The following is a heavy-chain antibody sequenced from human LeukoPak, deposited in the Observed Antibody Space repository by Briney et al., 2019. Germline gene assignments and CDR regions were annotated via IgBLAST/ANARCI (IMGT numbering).Heavy chain of an antibody. CDR1: NNTLSNNG. D-gene: IGHD3-22*01. V-gene: IGHV1-18*01. Sequence: ASVKVSCKASNNTLSNNGITWVRQAPGQGLEWMGWISGYNTYTTYAQKFQDRVTMTKDTSTNTAYMEISSLTSDDTAVYYCARCSPGDSSNFYAVLQYWGQGTQVTVST. CDR3: ARCSPGDSSNFYAVLQY. CDR2: ISGYNTYT. J-gene: IGHJ4*02.